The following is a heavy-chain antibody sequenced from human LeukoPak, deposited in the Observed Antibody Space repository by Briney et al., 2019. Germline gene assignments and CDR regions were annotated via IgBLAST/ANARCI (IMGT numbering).Heavy chain of an antibody. Sequence: PSETLSLTCAVSGYSISSGYYWGWIRQPPGKGLEWIGSIYYSGSTYYNPSLKSRVTISVDTSKNQFSLKLSSVTAADTAVYYCARGPAIFGVVIETYNWFDPWGQGTLVTVSS. CDR2: IYYSGST. CDR3: ARGPAIFGVVIETYNWFDP. J-gene: IGHJ5*02. CDR1: GYSISSGYY. D-gene: IGHD3-3*01. V-gene: IGHV4-38-2*01.